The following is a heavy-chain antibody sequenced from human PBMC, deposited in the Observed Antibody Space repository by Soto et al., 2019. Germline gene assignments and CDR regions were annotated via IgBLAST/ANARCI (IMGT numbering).Heavy chain of an antibody. CDR1: GYTFTSYG. CDR3: ARDEYCSGGSCYPRPSDC. Sequence: ASVKVSCKASGYTFTSYGISWVRQAPGQGLEWTGWISAYNGNTNYAQKLQGRVTMTTDTSTSTAYMELRSLRSDDTAVYYCARDEYCSGGSCYPRPSDCWGQGTLVTVSS. J-gene: IGHJ4*02. CDR2: ISAYNGNT. V-gene: IGHV1-18*01. D-gene: IGHD2-15*01.